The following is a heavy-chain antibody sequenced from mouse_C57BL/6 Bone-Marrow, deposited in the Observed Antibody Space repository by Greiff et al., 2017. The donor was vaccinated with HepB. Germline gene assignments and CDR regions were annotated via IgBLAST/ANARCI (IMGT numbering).Heavy chain of an antibody. Sequence: QVQLQQSGPELVKPGASVKISCKASGYSFTSYYIHWVKQRPGQGLEWIGWIYPGSGNTKYNEKFKGKATLTADTSSSTAYMQLSSLTSEDSAVYYCARSHYGNLYYAMDYWGQGTSVTVSS. CDR3: ARSHYGNLYYAMDY. V-gene: IGHV1-66*01. J-gene: IGHJ4*01. CDR2: IYPGSGNT. CDR1: GYSFTSYY. D-gene: IGHD2-1*01.